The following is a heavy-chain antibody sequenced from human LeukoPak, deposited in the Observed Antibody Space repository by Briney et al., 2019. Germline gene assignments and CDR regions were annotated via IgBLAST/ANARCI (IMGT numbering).Heavy chain of an antibody. V-gene: IGHV1-69*13. CDR3: ARDLRMVRGVILDY. CDR1: GGTFSSYA. J-gene: IGHJ4*02. Sequence: SVKVSCKASGGTFSSYAISWVRQAPGQGLEWMGGIIPIFGTANYAQKFQGRVTITADESTSTAYVELSSLRSEDTAVYYCARDLRMVRGVILDYWGQGTLVTVSS. CDR2: IIPIFGTA. D-gene: IGHD3-10*01.